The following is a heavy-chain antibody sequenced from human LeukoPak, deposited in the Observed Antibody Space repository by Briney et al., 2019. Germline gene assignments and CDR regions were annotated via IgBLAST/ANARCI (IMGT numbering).Heavy chain of an antibody. D-gene: IGHD1-1*01. CDR3: ARGLTSWSLAPYASGS. V-gene: IGHV3-30*02. CDR1: GFTFSDYN. Sequence: GGSLRLSCAVSGFTFSDYNMSWVRQAPGKGLEWVASIESNGNEKYSSDSLKDRFTISRDNSKNTLYLQLNTVRPEDTAVFYCARGLTSWSLAPYASGSRGQGTLITVSS. CDR2: IESNGNEK. J-gene: IGHJ4*02.